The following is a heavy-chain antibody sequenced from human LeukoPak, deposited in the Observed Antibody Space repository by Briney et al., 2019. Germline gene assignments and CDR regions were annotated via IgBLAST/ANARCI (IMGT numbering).Heavy chain of an antibody. V-gene: IGHV4-31*03. D-gene: IGHD2-2*01. CDR1: GGSISSGGYY. J-gene: IGHJ4*02. CDR2: IYYSGST. CDR3: ARSTRATYFDY. Sequence: PSETLSLTCTVSGGSISSGGYYWSWIRQHPGKGLEWIGYIYYSGSTYYNPSLKSRVTISVDTSKDQFSLKLSSVTAADTAVHYCARSTRATYFDYWGQGTLVTVSS.